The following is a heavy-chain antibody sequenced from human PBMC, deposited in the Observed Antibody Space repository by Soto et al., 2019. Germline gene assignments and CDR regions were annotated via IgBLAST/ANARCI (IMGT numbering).Heavy chain of an antibody. J-gene: IGHJ4*02. CDR2: ISAYNGNS. D-gene: IGHD3-22*01. CDR1: GYTFTSYG. CDR3: ARGHYYDSSGPDDC. Sequence: QIQLVQSGAEVKKPGASVKFSCKASGYTFTSYGISWVRQAPGQGLEWMGWISAYNGNSNHAQKLQGRITMTTDTYTSTAYMELRSLRSDDTAIYYCARGHYYDSSGPDDCWGQGTLVTVSS. V-gene: IGHV1-18*01.